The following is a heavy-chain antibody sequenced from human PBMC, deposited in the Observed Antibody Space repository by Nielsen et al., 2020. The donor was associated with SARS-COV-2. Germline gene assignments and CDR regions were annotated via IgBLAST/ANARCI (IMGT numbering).Heavy chain of an antibody. D-gene: IGHD2-15*01. V-gene: IGHV3-21*01. J-gene: IGHJ4*02. CDR2: ISSSSSYI. CDR1: GFTFDDYG. Sequence: GGSLRLSCTTSGFTFDDYGMNWVRQAPGKGLEWVSSISSSSSYIYYADSVKGRFTISRDNAKNSLYLQMNSLRAEDTAVYYCASPRYCSGGSCSPFGYWGQGTLVTV. CDR3: ASPRYCSGGSCSPFGY.